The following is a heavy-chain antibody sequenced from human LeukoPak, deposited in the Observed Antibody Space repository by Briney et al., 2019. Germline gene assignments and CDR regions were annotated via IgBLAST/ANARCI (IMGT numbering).Heavy chain of an antibody. J-gene: IGHJ4*02. CDR3: ARDGRGGGLDY. CDR2: IYYSGST. CDR1: GGSISSGGYY. V-gene: IGHV4-31*03. Sequence: TLSLTCTVSGGSISSGGYYWSWIRQHPGKGLEWIGYIYYSGSTYYNPSLKSRVTISVDTSKNQFSLKLSSVTAADTAVYYCARDGRGGGLDYWGQGTLVTVSS. D-gene: IGHD2-15*01.